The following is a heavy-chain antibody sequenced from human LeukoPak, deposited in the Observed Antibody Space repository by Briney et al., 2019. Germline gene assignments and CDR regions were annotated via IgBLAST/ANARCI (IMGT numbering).Heavy chain of an antibody. V-gene: IGHV4-39*01. CDR3: ARHFSRYFDWPFFDY. Sequence: SETLSLTCTVSGGSISSSTAYWGWIRQPPGKGLEWIGSVYYSGRSRLTISVDTSKNQFSLKLSSVTAADTAVYYCARHFSRYFDWPFFDYWGQGTLVTVSS. J-gene: IGHJ4*02. D-gene: IGHD3-9*01. CDR1: GGSISSSTAY. CDR2: VYYSG.